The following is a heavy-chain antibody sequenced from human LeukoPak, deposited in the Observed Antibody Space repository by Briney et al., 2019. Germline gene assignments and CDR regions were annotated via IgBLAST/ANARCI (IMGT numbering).Heavy chain of an antibody. CDR2: ITPSGGT. CDR3: ARGRYGDGFAHCDY. D-gene: IGHD5-24*01. CDR1: GYTFTSYA. Sequence: AAVNVCCKASGYTFTSYAMHWVRQPPGQGLEWMGWITPSGGTNYPQKLQGRVAITRDKSITTAYMDLRRLTSEDTAVDYGARGRYGDGFAHCDYWGQGALVSVSS. J-gene: IGHJ4*02. V-gene: IGHV1-2*02.